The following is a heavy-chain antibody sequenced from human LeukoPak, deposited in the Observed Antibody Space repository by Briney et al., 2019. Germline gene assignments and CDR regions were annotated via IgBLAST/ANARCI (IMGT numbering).Heavy chain of an antibody. V-gene: IGHV3-7*01. CDR2: IKQDGSEK. Sequence: GGSLRLSCAASGFTFNTYTMNWVRQAPGKGLEWVANIKQDGSEKYYVDSVKGRFTISRDNAKNSLYLQMNSLRAEDTAVYYCARGRWLLGWGQGTLVTVSS. D-gene: IGHD3-22*01. J-gene: IGHJ4*02. CDR1: GFTFNTYT. CDR3: ARGRWLLG.